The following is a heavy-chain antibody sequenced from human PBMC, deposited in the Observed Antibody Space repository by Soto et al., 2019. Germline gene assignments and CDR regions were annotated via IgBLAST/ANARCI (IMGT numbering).Heavy chain of an antibody. J-gene: IGHJ5*02. D-gene: IGHD2-2*01. CDR2: IYYSGRT. CDR1: GGSISSGDYY. V-gene: IGHV4-30-4*01. CDR3: ARGGDCISTSCWFDP. Sequence: QVQLQESGPGLVKPSQTLSLTCTVSGGSISSGDYYWSWIRQPLGKGLEWIGYIYYSGRTYYNPSLKSRVTISVDASKNQFSLKLSSVTAADTAVYYCARGGDCISTSCWFDPWGQGTLVTVS.